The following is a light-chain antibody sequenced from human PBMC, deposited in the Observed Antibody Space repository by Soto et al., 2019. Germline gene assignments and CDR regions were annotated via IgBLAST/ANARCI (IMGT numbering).Light chain of an antibody. CDR1: QDLNDW. CDR3: QQYNGYSWA. Sequence: DIQMTQSPSTLSASIGDRVTITCRASQDLNDWLAWFQQKPGKAPKLLISKVSNLEYGVPSRFSGGGSGTQFTLTISSLQPDDFATYYCQQYNGYSWAFGQGTKVEF. CDR2: KVS. V-gene: IGKV1-5*03. J-gene: IGKJ1*01.